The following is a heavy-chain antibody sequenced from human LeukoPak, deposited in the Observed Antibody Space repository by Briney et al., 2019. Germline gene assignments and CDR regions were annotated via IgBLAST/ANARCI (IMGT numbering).Heavy chain of an antibody. CDR3: AREIMGSGWYFFDS. CDR2: ISEYNGYT. Sequence: ASVKVSCKASGYTFTSYGISWVRQAPGQGFEWMGWISEYNGYTKYAQKLQGRVTMTTDTSTSTAYMELRSLRSDDTAVYFCAREIMGSGWYFFDSWGQGTLVIVSS. V-gene: IGHV1-18*01. J-gene: IGHJ4*02. CDR1: GYTFTSYG. D-gene: IGHD6-19*01.